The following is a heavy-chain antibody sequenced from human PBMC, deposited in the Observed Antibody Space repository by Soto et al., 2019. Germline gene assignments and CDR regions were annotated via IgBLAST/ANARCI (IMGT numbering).Heavy chain of an antibody. CDR1: AYNFINYW. CDR3: ARAGTVTDYYYMDV. Sequence: GESLKISCKGSAYNFINYWIAWVRQTPGKGLEWMGVIFPGDSDTRYSPSFQGQVTISVDKSISTAYLQWGSLKASDTALYYCARAGTVTDYYYMDVWGRGATVTVS. CDR2: IFPGDSDT. D-gene: IGHD4-17*01. J-gene: IGHJ6*03. V-gene: IGHV5-51*01.